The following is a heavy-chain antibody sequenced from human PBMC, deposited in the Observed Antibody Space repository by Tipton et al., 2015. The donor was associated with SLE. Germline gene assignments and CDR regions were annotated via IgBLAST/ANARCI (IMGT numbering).Heavy chain of an antibody. CDR1: GGSVSSGSYY. CDR2: IYYSGST. V-gene: IGHV4-61*01. CDR3: AREHYDFWSGSDGMDV. J-gene: IGHJ6*02. D-gene: IGHD3-3*01. Sequence: TLSLTCTVSGGSVSSGSYYWSWIRQPPGKGLEWIGYIYYSGSTYYNPSLKSRVTISVDTSKNQFSLKLSSVTAADTAVYYCAREHYDFWSGSDGMDVWGQGTTVTVSS.